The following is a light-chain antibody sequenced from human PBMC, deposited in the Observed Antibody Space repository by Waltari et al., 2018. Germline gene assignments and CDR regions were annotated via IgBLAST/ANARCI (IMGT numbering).Light chain of an antibody. Sequence: QSALTQPASVSESPGPSITISCTGTSSDVGGYNYVSWYQHHPGKAPKLIIYDVSRWPAGVSNRFSGSKSGNTASLTISGLQAEDDADYYCSSYAGYSAVVFGGGTKVTVL. V-gene: IGLV2-14*03. CDR1: SSDVGGYNY. CDR2: DVS. CDR3: SSYAGYSAVV. J-gene: IGLJ2*01.